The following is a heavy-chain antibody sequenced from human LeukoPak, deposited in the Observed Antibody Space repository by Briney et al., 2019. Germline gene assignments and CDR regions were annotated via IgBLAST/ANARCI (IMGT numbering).Heavy chain of an antibody. Sequence: ASVKVSCKASGYTFTGYYMHWVRQAPGQGLEWMGWMNPNSGNTGYAQKFQGRVTITRNTSISTAYMELSSLRSEDTAVYYCARAGDTGSMFDYWGQGTLVTVSS. D-gene: IGHD3-16*01. CDR3: ARAGDTGSMFDY. J-gene: IGHJ4*02. CDR2: MNPNSGNT. CDR1: GYTFTGYY. V-gene: IGHV1-8*03.